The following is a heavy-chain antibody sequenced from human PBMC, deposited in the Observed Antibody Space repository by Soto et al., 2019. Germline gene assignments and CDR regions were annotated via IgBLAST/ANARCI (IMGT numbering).Heavy chain of an antibody. V-gene: IGHV2-26*01. CDR3: ARMKVDSYQFYYAMDV. CDR1: GFSLTTGKMG. Sequence: GPTLVHPTETLTLTCTVSGFSLTTGKMGVSWIRQPPGKALEWLAHVFSDNERSYSTSLQGRLTISKDTSGSQVVLSMTNVDPVDTATYYCARMKVDSYQFYYAMDVWGQGTTVTVSS. CDR2: VFSDNER. J-gene: IGHJ6*02. D-gene: IGHD3-9*01.